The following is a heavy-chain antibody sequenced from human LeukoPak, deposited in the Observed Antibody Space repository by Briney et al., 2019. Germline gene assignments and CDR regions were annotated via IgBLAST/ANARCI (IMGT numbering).Heavy chain of an antibody. Sequence: ASVKVSFKASGGTFSSYAINGVRQAPGQGLEWVGLIHPNSGDTFYAQKFRGRVTMTRDTSINTAYMELDRLTSDDTAVYYCARDYSGSYTHWAQGTLVTVSS. CDR2: IHPNSGDT. J-gene: IGHJ4*02. D-gene: IGHD1-26*01. CDR3: ARDYSGSYTH. CDR1: GGTFSSYA. V-gene: IGHV1-2*06.